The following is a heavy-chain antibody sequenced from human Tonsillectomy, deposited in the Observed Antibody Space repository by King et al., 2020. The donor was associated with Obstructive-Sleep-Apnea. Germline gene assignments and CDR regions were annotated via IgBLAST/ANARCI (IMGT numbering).Heavy chain of an antibody. J-gene: IGHJ4*02. Sequence: VQLVESGGDLVKPGGSLRLSCAASGFTFSDYYMSWIRQAPGKGLEWVSYIISSSDYTNYADSVKGRFTISRDNAKNSLFLQVISLRAEDTGIYYCARGRGDFPFDYWGQGTLVTVSS. CDR1: GFTFSDYY. V-gene: IGHV3-11*06. CDR3: ARGRGDFPFDY. D-gene: IGHD2-21*02. CDR2: IISSSDYT.